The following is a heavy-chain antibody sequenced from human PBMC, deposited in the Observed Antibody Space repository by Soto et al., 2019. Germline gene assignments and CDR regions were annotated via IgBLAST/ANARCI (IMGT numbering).Heavy chain of an antibody. V-gene: IGHV5-10-1*01. J-gene: IGHJ6*02. Sequence: VESLKISCKGSGYSFTSYWISWVRQMPGKGLEWMGRIDPSDSYTNYSPSFQGHVTISADKSISTAYLQWSSLKASDTAMYYCARLNYYGAGTYGRDVWAQGTSDTLSS. CDR2: IDPSDSYT. D-gene: IGHD3-10*01. CDR3: ARLNYYGAGTYGRDV. CDR1: GYSFTSYW.